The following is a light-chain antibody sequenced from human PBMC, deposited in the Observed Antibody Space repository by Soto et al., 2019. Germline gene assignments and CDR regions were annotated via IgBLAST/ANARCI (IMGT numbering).Light chain of an antibody. Sequence: QSVLTQSPSASASLGASVKLTCTLSSGHSSYAIAWHQQQPEQGTRYLMKLNSDGSHSKGDGIPNRFSCPRSGAGRYLSISSLQTVEEGDKLCQTWSTRIPVFGGWKKLTVL. J-gene: IGLJ3*02. CDR1: SGHSSYA. CDR3: QTWSTRIPV. CDR2: LNSDGSH. V-gene: IGLV4-69*01.